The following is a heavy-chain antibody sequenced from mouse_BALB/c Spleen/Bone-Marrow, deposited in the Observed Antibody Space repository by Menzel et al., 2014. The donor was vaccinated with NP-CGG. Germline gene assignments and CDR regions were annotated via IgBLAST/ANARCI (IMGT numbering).Heavy chain of an antibody. D-gene: IGHD1-2*01. CDR1: GLTFSSYA. CDR3: ARDHYGYYTMDY. J-gene: IGHJ4*01. V-gene: IGHV5-9-4*01. Sequence: EVMLVESGGGLVKPGGSLKLSCAASGLTFSSYAMSWVRQSPEKRLEWVAEISSGGSYTYYPDTVTGRFTISRDNAKNTLYLEMSSLRSEDTAMYYCARDHYGYYTMDYWGQGTSVTVSS. CDR2: ISSGGSYT.